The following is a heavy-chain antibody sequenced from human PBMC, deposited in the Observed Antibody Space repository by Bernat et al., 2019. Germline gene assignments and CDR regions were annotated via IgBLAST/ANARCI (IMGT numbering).Heavy chain of an antibody. Sequence: QLQLQESGPGLVKPSETLSLTRTVSGGSISSSSYYWGWIRQPPGKGLEWIGSIDYSGSTYYNPSLKSRVTISVDTSKNQFSLKLSSVTAADTAVYYCARNTLYCSSTGCYRSAHFDYWGQGTLVTVSS. CDR1: GGSISSSSYY. CDR2: IDYSGST. J-gene: IGHJ4*02. D-gene: IGHD2-2*01. CDR3: ARNTLYCSSTGCYRSAHFDY. V-gene: IGHV4-39*01.